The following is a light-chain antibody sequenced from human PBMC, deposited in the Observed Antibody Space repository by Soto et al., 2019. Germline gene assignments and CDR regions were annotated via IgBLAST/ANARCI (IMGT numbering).Light chain of an antibody. J-gene: IGKJ1*01. CDR2: DAS. CDR3: QQYDTNPKT. Sequence: DIPMTQSPSTLSAFVGDRVTFTCRASQSINNWLAWYQQRPGTAPKILIYDASTLESGVPSRFSGSGSGTEFSLTISTLQPEDSATYYCQQYDTNPKTFCQGTKVEI. CDR1: QSINNW. V-gene: IGKV1-5*01.